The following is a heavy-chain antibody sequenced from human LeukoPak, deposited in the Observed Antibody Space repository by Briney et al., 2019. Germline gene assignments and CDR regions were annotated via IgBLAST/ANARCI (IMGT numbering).Heavy chain of an antibody. Sequence: PGGSLRLSCAASGFTFSSYSMNWVRQAPGKGLEWVSSISSSSSYIYYADSVKGRFTISRDNAKNSLYLQMNSLRAEDTAVYYCASRITEIRGDAFDIWGQGTMVTVSS. CDR1: GFTFSSYS. CDR3: ASRITEIRGDAFDI. J-gene: IGHJ3*02. CDR2: ISSSSSYI. D-gene: IGHD2-15*01. V-gene: IGHV3-21*01.